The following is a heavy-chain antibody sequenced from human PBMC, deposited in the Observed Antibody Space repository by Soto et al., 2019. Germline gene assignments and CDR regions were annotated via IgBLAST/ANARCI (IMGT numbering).Heavy chain of an antibody. CDR2: IYHSGST. CDR1: GGSISSGDYY. V-gene: IGHV4-30-4*01. CDR3: AREDGDTLYFDL. J-gene: IGHJ2*01. Sequence: QVQLQESGPGLVKPSQTLSLTCTVSGGSISSGDYYWSWIRQPPGKGLEWIGYIYHSGSTDYNPSLKSRVXIXVXXSNNQFSLKVSSVTAADTAVYYCAREDGDTLYFDLWGRGTLVTVSS.